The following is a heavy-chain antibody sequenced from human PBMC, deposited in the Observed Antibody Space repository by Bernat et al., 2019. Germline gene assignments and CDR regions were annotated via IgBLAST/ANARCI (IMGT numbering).Heavy chain of an antibody. CDR1: GVSLSGYW. J-gene: IGHJ4*02. CDR2: VNHSGST. Sequence: QLQLQESGPGLVKPSETLSLTCTVSGVSLSGYWWSWFRQPPGKGLEWIGEVNHSGSTNYNPSLKRRVTISADTSKKHFSLKLTSVTAADTAVYYCARKSLADDYWGQGTLVTVSS. CDR3: ARKSLADDY. V-gene: IGHV4-34*01. D-gene: IGHD3-16*01.